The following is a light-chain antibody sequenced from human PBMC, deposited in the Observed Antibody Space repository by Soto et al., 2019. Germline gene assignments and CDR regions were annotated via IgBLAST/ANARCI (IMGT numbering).Light chain of an antibody. CDR2: DAS. CDR1: QDISNY. V-gene: IGKV1-33*01. CDR3: QHYDNLPLT. J-gene: IGKJ4*01. Sequence: DIQMTQSPSSLSASVGDRVTITCQASQDISNYLKWYQQKPGKAPKLLIYDASNLETGVPSRFSGSGSGTDFTFTISSLQPEDIATYYCQHYDNLPLTFGGGTKVEIK.